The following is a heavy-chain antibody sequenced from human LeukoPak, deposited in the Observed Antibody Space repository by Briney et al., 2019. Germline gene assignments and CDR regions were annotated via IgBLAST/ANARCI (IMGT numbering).Heavy chain of an antibody. J-gene: IGHJ4*02. Sequence: GASVKVSCKASGYTFTGYYIHWVRQAPGQGLEWMGWINTDTGNPTYAQGFTGRFVFSLDTSVNTAYLQISSLKAEDTAVYYCARGYCSGGTCHTCDYWGQGTLVTVSS. CDR1: GYTFTGYY. CDR2: INTDTGNP. V-gene: IGHV7-4-1*02. D-gene: IGHD2-15*01. CDR3: ARGYCSGGTCHTCDY.